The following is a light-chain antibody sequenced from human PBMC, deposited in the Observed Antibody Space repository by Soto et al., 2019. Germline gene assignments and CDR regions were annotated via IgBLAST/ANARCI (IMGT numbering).Light chain of an antibody. CDR1: QSISSY. CDR3: QQYISYRA. Sequence: DIQMTQSPSSLSASVGDRVTITCRASQSISSYLDWYQQKAAKAPNILISDASTLEGGVPSRFSGSGSGTEFTLTISSLQSEDFATYYCQQYISYRAFGQGTQ. J-gene: IGKJ1*01. V-gene: IGKV1-5*01. CDR2: DAS.